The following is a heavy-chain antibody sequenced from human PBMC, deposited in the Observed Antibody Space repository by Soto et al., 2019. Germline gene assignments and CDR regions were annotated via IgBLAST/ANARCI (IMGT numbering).Heavy chain of an antibody. CDR3: ARPTVYYFDY. V-gene: IGHV1-46*03. CDR1: GFTFSNYY. Sequence: QVQLVQSGAEVKKPGASVKVSCKTSGFTFSNYYIHWVRQAPGQGLEWMGIINPGSGSTNYAQKFQGRITVTWDTSTSTVYMQLSSLTSDDTAVYYCARPTVYYFDYWGQGTRITVSS. D-gene: IGHD4-17*01. J-gene: IGHJ4*02. CDR2: INPGSGST.